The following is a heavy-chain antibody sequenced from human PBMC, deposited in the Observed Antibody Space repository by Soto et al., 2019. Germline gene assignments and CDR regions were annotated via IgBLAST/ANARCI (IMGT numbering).Heavy chain of an antibody. CDR1: GFTFDDYA. CDR3: AKDYSSEYYYDSSGYYYDY. Sequence: EVQLVESGGGLVQPGRSLRLSCAASGFTFDDYAMHWVRQAPGKGLEWVSGISWNSGSIGYADSVKGRFTISRDNAKNSLYLQMNSLRAEDTALYYCAKDYSSEYYYDSSGYYYDYWGQGTLVTVSS. J-gene: IGHJ4*02. D-gene: IGHD3-22*01. CDR2: ISWNSGSI. V-gene: IGHV3-9*01.